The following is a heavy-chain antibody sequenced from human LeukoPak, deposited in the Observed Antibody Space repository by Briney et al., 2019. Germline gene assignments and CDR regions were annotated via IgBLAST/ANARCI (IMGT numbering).Heavy chain of an antibody. CDR1: GFTFSSYW. CDR2: IKQDGSEK. D-gene: IGHD3-9*01. V-gene: IGHV3-7*01. CDR3: ARVRYFDWLPTTYDAFDI. Sequence: PGGSLRLSCAASGFTFSSYWMSWVRQAPGKGLEWVANIKQDGSEKYYVDSVKGRFTISRDNAKNSLYLQMNSLRADDTAVYYCARVRYFDWLPTTYDAFDIWGQGTMVTVSS. J-gene: IGHJ3*02.